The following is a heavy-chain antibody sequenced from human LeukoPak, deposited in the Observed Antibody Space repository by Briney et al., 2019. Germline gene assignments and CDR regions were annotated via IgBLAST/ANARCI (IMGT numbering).Heavy chain of an antibody. V-gene: IGHV4-4*02. CDR1: GASISSSNW. CDR3: ARTLRRILGYFDWLLRNDAFDI. CDR2: IYHSGST. J-gene: IGHJ3*02. D-gene: IGHD3-9*01. Sequence: SGTLSLTCAVSGASISSSNWWSWVRQPPGKGLEWSGEIYHSGSTNYNPSLKSRVTISVDKSKDRFSLKLKSVTAADTAVYYCARTLRRILGYFDWLLRNDAFDIWGQGTMVTVSS.